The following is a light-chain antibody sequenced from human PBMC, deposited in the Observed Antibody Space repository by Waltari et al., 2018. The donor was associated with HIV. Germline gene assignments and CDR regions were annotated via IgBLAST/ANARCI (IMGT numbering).Light chain of an antibody. Sequence: EIVMTQSPATLSVSPGERGIVSCRASPTIGINLAWYQQKPGQGPRLLIYGASTRATGIPGRFNGTGSGTDFTLTISSLQSEDFAFYYCQEYNSWPPRYTSGQGTKVEMK. CDR1: PTIGIN. CDR2: GAS. CDR3: QEYNSWPPRYT. J-gene: IGKJ2*01. V-gene: IGKV3-15*01.